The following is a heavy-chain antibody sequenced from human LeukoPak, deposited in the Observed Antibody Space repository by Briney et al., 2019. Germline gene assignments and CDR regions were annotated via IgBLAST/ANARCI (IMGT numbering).Heavy chain of an antibody. J-gene: IGHJ4*02. CDR2: LNPKNGDT. CDR1: GYTFIDHH. Sequence: GASVKVSCKGSGYTFIDHHIHWVRQAPGHGLEWMGWLNPKNGDTVYAQKFQGRVSMTRDTSISTAFMELSTLNFDDTGVYYCARFLIGTKFYYDYWGQGTLVTVSS. CDR3: ARFLIGTKFYYDY. D-gene: IGHD1-7*01. V-gene: IGHV1-2*02.